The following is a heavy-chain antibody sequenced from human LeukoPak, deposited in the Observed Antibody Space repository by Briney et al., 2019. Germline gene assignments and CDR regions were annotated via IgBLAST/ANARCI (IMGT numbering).Heavy chain of an antibody. J-gene: IGHJ4*02. D-gene: IGHD6-13*01. CDR3: ASGRRSSWSSFDS. V-gene: IGHV4-30-4*01. CDR2: IYNNGRT. CDR1: GGSISRCDYY. Sequence: SETLSLTWTVSGGSISRCDYYWSWIRQPPGKGLEWIGYIYNNGRTYYNPSLKSRVTISVDTSKNLFSLKVSSVTAADAAVYYCASGRRSSWSSFDSWGQGTLVTVSS.